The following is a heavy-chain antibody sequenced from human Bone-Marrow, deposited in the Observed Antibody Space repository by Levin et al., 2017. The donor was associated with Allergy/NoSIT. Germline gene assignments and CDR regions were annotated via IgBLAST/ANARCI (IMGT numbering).Heavy chain of an antibody. J-gene: IGHJ6*03. CDR3: AREYYMDV. CDR2: INESGST. Sequence: SETLSLTCAVSGYSMSSDYYWGWIRQPPGKGLESIGNINESGSTKYNPSLKSRVTISVDTSKNQFSLQLNSVTAADTAVYFCAREYYMDVWGKGTTVTVSS. CDR1: GYSMSSDYY. V-gene: IGHV4-38-2*02.